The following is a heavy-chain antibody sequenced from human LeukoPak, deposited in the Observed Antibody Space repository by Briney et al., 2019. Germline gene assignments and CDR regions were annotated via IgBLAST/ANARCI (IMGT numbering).Heavy chain of an antibody. CDR1: GYTFTGYY. CDR3: ARRYSSSWYFDY. V-gene: IGHV1-2*02. J-gene: IGHJ4*02. Sequence: ASVKVSCKASGYTFTGYYMHWVRQAPGQGLEWMGWINPNSGGTNYAQKFRGRVTMTRDTSISTAYMELSRLRSDDTAVYYCARRYSSSWYFDYWGQGTLVTVSS. D-gene: IGHD6-13*01. CDR2: INPNSGGT.